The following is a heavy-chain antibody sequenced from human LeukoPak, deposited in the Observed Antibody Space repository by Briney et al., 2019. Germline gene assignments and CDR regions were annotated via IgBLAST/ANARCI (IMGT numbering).Heavy chain of an antibody. V-gene: IGHV3-23*01. CDR2: ITGGPGGT. Sequence: GGSLRLSCAASEFTFSTYSMSWVRQAPGKGLEWVSTITGGPGGTYYADSVKGRFTISRDNSKNTLYLQMNSLKAEDTAVYYCAKSRGQWLVGYYIDYWGQGTLVTVSS. J-gene: IGHJ4*02. D-gene: IGHD6-19*01. CDR1: EFTFSTYS. CDR3: AKSRGQWLVGYYIDY.